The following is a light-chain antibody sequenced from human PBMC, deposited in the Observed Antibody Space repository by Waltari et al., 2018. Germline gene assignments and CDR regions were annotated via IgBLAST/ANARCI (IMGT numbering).Light chain of an antibody. J-gene: IGLJ3*02. CDR3: SSYAGSHYWV. V-gene: IGLV2-8*01. CDR2: ELS. CDR1: GSDVGKYDY. Sequence: QSALTQPPAASGSPGQSVTISCTGTGSDVGKYDYVSWYQQHPGKAPKLMIYELSKRPYVVPDRFSGSKSGNTASLTVSGLQAEDEADYYCSSYAGSHYWVFGGGTKLTVL.